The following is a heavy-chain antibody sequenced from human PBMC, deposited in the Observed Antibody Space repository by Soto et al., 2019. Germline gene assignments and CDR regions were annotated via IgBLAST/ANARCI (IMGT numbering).Heavy chain of an antibody. CDR3: PRDIVVVRYYYGMDV. CDR1: GYTFTGYY. CDR2: INPNSGGT. D-gene: IGHD2-2*01. Sequence: ASMKVSCKASGYTFTGYYMHWVRQAPGQGLEWMGWINPNSGGTNYAQKFQGRVTMTRDTSISTAYMELSRLKSDDTAVYYCPRDIVVVRYYYGMDVWGQGPTVTVSS. V-gene: IGHV1-2*02. J-gene: IGHJ6*02.